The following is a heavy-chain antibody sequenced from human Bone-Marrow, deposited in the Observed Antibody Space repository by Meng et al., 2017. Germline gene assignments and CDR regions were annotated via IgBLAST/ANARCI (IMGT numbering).Heavy chain of an antibody. D-gene: IGHD3-3*01. Sequence: QGPLVGAGGGLVKPGGSLGLSCAASGFTFSDYYMSWIRQAPGKGLEWVSYISSSGSTIYYADSVKGRFTISRDNAKNSLYLQMNSLRAEDTAVYYCARDNFWSGPDYWGQGTLVTVSS. V-gene: IGHV3-11*01. CDR2: ISSSGSTI. J-gene: IGHJ4*02. CDR3: ARDNFWSGPDY. CDR1: GFTFSDYY.